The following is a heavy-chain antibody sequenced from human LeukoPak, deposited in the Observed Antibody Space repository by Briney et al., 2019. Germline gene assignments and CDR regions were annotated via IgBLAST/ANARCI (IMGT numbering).Heavy chain of an antibody. V-gene: IGHV3-23*01. CDR1: GFTFSSYA. J-gene: IGHJ4*02. CDR3: ARDVRVGEYYGSGSYFDY. CDR2: ISASGGNT. D-gene: IGHD3-10*01. Sequence: GGSLRLSCAASGFTFSSYAMSWVRQAPGKGLEWVSIISASGGNTYYADSVKGRFTISRDKSKNYLQMNSLRGDDTAIYYCARDVRVGEYYGSGSYFDYWGQGTLVTVSS.